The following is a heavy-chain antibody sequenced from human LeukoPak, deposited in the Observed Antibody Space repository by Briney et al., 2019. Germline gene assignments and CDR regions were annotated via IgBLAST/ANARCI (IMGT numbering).Heavy chain of an antibody. CDR1: GYSFTSYW. CDR3: ARELEYSYGYDAFDI. Sequence: GESPKISCKGSGYSFTSYWIGWVRQMPGKGLEWMGIIYPGDSDTRYSPSFQGQVTISADKSISTAYLQWSSLKASDTAMYYCARELEYSYGYDAFDIWGQGTMVTVSS. J-gene: IGHJ3*02. D-gene: IGHD5-18*01. CDR2: IYPGDSDT. V-gene: IGHV5-51*01.